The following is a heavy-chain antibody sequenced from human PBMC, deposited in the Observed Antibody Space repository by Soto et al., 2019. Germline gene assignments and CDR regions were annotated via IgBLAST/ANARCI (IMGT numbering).Heavy chain of an antibody. V-gene: IGHV1-69*01. D-gene: IGHD6-13*01. J-gene: IGHJ4*02. CDR1: GDSFNDYP. CDR2: TIPVSGTT. CDR3: ASSYGVSWYGDF. Sequence: QVQLVQSGAEVRKPGSSVKVSCHSSGDSFNDYPVTWVRQAPGQGLEWMGGTIPVSGTTNYEQEFQGRVTLTADVSTGTVYMELSSLKYEDTALYYCASSYGVSWYGDFWGQGTLVTVSS.